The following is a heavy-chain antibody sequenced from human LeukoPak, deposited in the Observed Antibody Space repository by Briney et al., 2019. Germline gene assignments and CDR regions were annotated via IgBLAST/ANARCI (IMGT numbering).Heavy chain of an antibody. CDR3: ARSKITMVRGVIIIGWFDP. V-gene: IGHV4-39*07. CDR1: GGSISSSSYY. D-gene: IGHD3-10*01. J-gene: IGHJ5*02. CDR2: IYYSGST. Sequence: PSETLSLTCTVSGGSISSSSYYWGWIRQPPGKGLEWIGSIYYSGSTYYNPSLKSRVTISVDTSKNQFSLKLSSVTAADTAVCYCARSKITMVRGVIIIGWFDPWGQGTLVTVSS.